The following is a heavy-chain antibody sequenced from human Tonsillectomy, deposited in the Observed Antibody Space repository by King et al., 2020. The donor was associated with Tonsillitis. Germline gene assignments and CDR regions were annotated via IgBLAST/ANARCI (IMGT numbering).Heavy chain of an antibody. CDR1: GFTFSDAW. CDR3: TRRSSL. CDR2: IKTKDQGGAI. J-gene: IGHJ1*01. D-gene: IGHD6-13*01. V-gene: IGHV3-15*01. Sequence: VQLVESGGGLVKPGGSLRLSCATSGFTFSDAWMSWVRQPPGKGLEWVGRIKTKDQGGAIDYATAVEGRFSISRDDSKNTLYLQMNNLQPEDTAVYYCTRRSSLGGQGTLVTDSS.